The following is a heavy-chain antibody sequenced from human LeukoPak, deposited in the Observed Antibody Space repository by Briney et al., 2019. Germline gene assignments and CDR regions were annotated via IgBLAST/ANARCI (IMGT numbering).Heavy chain of an antibody. CDR2: ISYDGSNK. J-gene: IGHJ4*02. CDR1: GFTFSSYA. CDR3: ASALYVLDY. Sequence: AGGSLRLSCAASGFTFSSYAMHWVRQAPGKGLEWVAVISYDGSNKYYADSVKGRFTISRDNSKNTLYLQMNSLRAEDTAVYYCASALYVLDYWGQGTLVTVSS. D-gene: IGHD2/OR15-2a*01. V-gene: IGHV3-30-3*01.